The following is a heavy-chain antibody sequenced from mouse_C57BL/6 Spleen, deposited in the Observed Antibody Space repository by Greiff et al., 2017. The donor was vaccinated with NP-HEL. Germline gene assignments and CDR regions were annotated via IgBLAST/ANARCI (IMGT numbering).Heavy chain of an antibody. CDR1: GYSITSGYY. CDR3: ARERDDYDSWFAY. CDR2: ISYDGSN. D-gene: IGHD2-4*01. V-gene: IGHV3-6*01. Sequence: EESGPGLVKPSQSLSLTCSVTGYSITSGYYWNWIRQFPGNKLEWMGYISYDGSNNYNPSLKNRISITRDTSKNQFFLKLNSVTTEDTATYYCARERDDYDSWFAYWGQGTLVTVSA. J-gene: IGHJ3*01.